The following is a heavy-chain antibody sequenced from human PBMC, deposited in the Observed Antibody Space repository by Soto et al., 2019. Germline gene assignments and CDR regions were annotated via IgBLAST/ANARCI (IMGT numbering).Heavy chain of an antibody. J-gene: IGHJ4*02. CDR2: INPNSGTT. CDR1: GYMFTYYY. D-gene: IGHD1-26*01. Sequence: QVQLVQSGAEVEKPGASVKVSCKASGYMFTYYYIHWVRQGPEQGLEWLGIINPNSGTTTYAQSFQGRVTMTKDTSTSTVYMELTSLTSEDTAIYYCVRGPYSPCSLYYLDYWGQGTLVTVSS. CDR3: VRGPYSPCSLYYLDY. V-gene: IGHV1-46*01.